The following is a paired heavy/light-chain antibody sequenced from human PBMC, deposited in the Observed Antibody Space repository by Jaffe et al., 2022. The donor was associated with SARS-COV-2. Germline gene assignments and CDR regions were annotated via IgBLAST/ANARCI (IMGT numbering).Heavy chain of an antibody. Sequence: EVQLVQSGAEVKKPGESLKISCKGSGYSFTSYWIGWVRQMPGKGLEWMGIIYPGDSDTRYSPSFQGQVTISADKSISTAYLQWSSLKASDTAMYYCARTDNYDSSGYYLGGYFDYWGQGTLVTVSS. CDR3: ARTDNYDSSGYYLGGYFDY. J-gene: IGHJ4*02. CDR2: IYPGDSDT. V-gene: IGHV5-51*01. D-gene: IGHD3-22*01. CDR1: GYSFTSYW.
Light chain of an antibody. V-gene: IGLV4-69*01. Sequence: QLVLTQSPSASASLGASVKLTCTLSSGHSSYAIAWHQQQPEKGPRYLMKLNSDGSHSKGDGIPDRFSGSSSGAERYLTISSLQSEDEADYYCQTWGTGIVFGGGTKLTVL. CDR2: LNSDGSH. J-gene: IGLJ3*02. CDR3: QTWGTGIV. CDR1: SGHSSYA.